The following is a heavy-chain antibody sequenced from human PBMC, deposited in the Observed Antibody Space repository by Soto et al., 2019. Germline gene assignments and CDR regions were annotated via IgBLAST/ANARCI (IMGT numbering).Heavy chain of an antibody. Sequence: AASVKVSCKVSGYTLTELSMHWVRQAPGKGLEWMGGFDPEDGETICAQKFQGRVTMTEDTSTDTAYMELSSLRSEDTAVYYCATRPYYDSSGYGPWDYWGQGTLVTVSS. D-gene: IGHD3-22*01. J-gene: IGHJ4*02. CDR1: GYTLTELS. CDR3: ATRPYYDSSGYGPWDY. V-gene: IGHV1-24*01. CDR2: FDPEDGET.